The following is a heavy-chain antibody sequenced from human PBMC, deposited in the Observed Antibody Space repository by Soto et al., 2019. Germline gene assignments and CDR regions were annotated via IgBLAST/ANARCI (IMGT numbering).Heavy chain of an antibody. J-gene: IGHJ4*02. Sequence: KPSETLSLTCSVSGGSVSNKTYYWSWIRQPPGKRLEWIGYVYYSGTTNYNPSLKSRVTISVDLSKNQFSLRLTSMTAADTAVYYCARVFPSYCGGDCSYFDSWGQGTLVTVSS. CDR1: GGSVSNKTYY. CDR2: VYYSGTT. CDR3: ARVFPSYCGGDCSYFDS. V-gene: IGHV4-61*01. D-gene: IGHD2-21*02.